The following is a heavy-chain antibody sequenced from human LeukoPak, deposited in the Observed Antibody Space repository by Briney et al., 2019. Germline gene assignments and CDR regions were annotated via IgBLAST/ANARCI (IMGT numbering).Heavy chain of an antibody. CDR3: ASSYGSGSYSIDY. J-gene: IGHJ4*02. CDR2: IDPSDSYT. Sequence: GESLKISCKGSGYNFTSYWISWVRQMPGKGLEWMGRIDPSDSYTNYSPSFQGHVTISADKSISTAYLQWSSLKASDTAMYYCASSYGSGSYSIDYWGQGTLVTVSS. V-gene: IGHV5-10-1*01. D-gene: IGHD3-10*01. CDR1: GYNFTSYW.